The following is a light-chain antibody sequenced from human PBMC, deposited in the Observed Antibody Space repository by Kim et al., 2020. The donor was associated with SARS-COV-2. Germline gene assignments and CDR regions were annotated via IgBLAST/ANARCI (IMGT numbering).Light chain of an antibody. CDR2: DAS. CDR3: QQRSNGPPIT. J-gene: IGKJ5*01. Sequence: EIVLTQSPATLSLSPGERATLSCRASQSVSSYLAWYQQKPGQAPSLLIYDASNRATGIPARFSGSGSGTDFTLTISSLEPEDFAVYYCQQRSNGPPITFGQGTRLGIK. CDR1: QSVSSY. V-gene: IGKV3-11*01.